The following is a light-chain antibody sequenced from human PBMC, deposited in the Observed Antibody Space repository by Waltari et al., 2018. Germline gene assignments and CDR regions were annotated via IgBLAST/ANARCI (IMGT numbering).Light chain of an antibody. J-gene: IGKJ1*01. V-gene: IGKV1-39*01. CDR1: QSISSY. CDR2: AAS. CDR3: QQSYSTTWT. Sequence: DIQMTQSPSSLSASVGDRVTITFRASQSISSYLNCNQQKPGKAPKLLIYAASSLQSGAPSRFSSSGSGTDFTLTISSLQPEDFATYYCQQSYSTTWTFGQGTKVEIK.